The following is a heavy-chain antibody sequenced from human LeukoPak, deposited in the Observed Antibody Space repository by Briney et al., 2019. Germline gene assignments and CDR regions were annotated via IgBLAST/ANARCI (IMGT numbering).Heavy chain of an antibody. J-gene: IGHJ5*02. V-gene: IGHV3-23*01. CDR3: ARDSEDCSRTSCYLNWFDP. D-gene: IGHD2-2*01. Sequence: GESLRLSCAASGFTFTYYAMSWVRQTPGRGLEWVSVISDSGVDTSYADFGKGRFTIYRDNSKNTVYLQMNSLRADDTAVYYCARDSEDCSRTSCYLNWFDPWGQGTLVTVSS. CDR1: GFTFTYYA. CDR2: ISDSGVDT.